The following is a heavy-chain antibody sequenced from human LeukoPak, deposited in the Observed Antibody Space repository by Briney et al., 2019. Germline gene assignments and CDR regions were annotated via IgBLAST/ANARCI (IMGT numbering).Heavy chain of an antibody. D-gene: IGHD1-26*01. CDR2: MNPNSGNT. CDR3: ARDRAVLSGSYSWETFDY. J-gene: IGHJ4*02. V-gene: IGHV1-8*01. Sequence: ASVKVSCKASGYTFTSYDINWVRQATGQGLEWMGWMNPNSGNTGYAQKFQGRVTMTRNTSISTAYMELSSLRSEDTAVYYCARDRAVLSGSYSWETFDYWGQGTLVTVSS. CDR1: GYTFTSYD.